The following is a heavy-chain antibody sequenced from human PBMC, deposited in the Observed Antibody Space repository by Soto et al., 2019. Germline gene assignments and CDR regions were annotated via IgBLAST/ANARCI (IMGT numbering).Heavy chain of an antibody. CDR3: ARDASGPFDP. Sequence: QTGGSLRLSCSVAGFTVSDSMSWVRQAPGKGLECVSFIHSDGSTHYTDSVGGRFTISRDNSKNTLYLQMDRLRVDDTAVYFCARDASGPFDPWGQGTLVTVSS. D-gene: IGHD6-19*01. V-gene: IGHV3-53*01. CDR1: GFTVSDS. CDR2: IHSDGST. J-gene: IGHJ5*02.